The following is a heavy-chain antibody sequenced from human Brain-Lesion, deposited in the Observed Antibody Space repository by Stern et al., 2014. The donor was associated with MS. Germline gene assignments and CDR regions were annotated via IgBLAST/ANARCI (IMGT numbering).Heavy chain of an antibody. J-gene: IGHJ5*01. Sequence: EVHLVESGGGLVQPGGSLRLSCAASGFTFSNYWMHWVRQAPGKGLVWVSRVNNDGRRTSYADSVKGRFTMSRDNAKNTLYLQMNSLRVEDTAIYYCARGERWFDSWGQGTLGTVSS. CDR1: GFTFSNYW. D-gene: IGHD3-10*01. V-gene: IGHV3-74*02. CDR3: ARGERWFDS. CDR2: VNNDGRRT.